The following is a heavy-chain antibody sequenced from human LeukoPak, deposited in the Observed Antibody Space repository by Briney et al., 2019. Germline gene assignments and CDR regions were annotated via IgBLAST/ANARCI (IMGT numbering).Heavy chain of an antibody. CDR1: GGSFSGYY. Sequence: SETLSLTCAVYGGSFSGYYWSWIRQPPGKGLEWIGEINHSGSTNYNPSLKSRVTISVDTSKNQFSLKLSSVTAADTAVYYCARGRNTMDVRGKGTTVTVSS. J-gene: IGHJ6*04. V-gene: IGHV4-34*01. CDR2: INHSGST. CDR3: ARGRNTMDV.